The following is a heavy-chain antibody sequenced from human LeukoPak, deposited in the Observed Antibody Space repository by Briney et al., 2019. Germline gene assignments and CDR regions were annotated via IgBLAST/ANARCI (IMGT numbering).Heavy chain of an antibody. Sequence: PSETLSLTCAVYGGSFSGYYWSWIRQPPGKGLEWIGEFNHGGCTNYNPSLKSRVTISVDTSKNQFSLKLSSVTAADTAVYYCARAPFIAYDYSNYRPLRGSGSLYLDYGGQGTRVSVSS. CDR2: FNHGGCT. J-gene: IGHJ4*02. D-gene: IGHD4-11*01. CDR3: ARAPFIAYDYSNYRPLRGSGSLYLDY. CDR1: GGSFSGYY. V-gene: IGHV4-34*01.